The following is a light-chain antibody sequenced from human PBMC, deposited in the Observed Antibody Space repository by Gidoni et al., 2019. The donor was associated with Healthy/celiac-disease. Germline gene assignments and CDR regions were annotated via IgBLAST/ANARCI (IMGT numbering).Light chain of an antibody. CDR3: QQYGSSPDT. J-gene: IGKJ2*01. CDR2: VAS. V-gene: IGKV3-20*01. Sequence: EIVLTQSPGTLSLSPGERATRSCRASQRVSSRYLAWYQQNPGQAPSLLIYVASSSATGIPDRFSGSGSVTDFTLTISRLEPEDFAVYYCQQYGSSPDTFGQGTKLEIK. CDR1: QRVSSRY.